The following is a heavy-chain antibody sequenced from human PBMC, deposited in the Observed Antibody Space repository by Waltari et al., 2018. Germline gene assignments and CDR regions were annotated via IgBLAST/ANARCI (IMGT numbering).Heavy chain of an antibody. Sequence: EVLLAESGGGLVQPGRSLRLSCVASGFNFDDYAMHWVRQAPGKGLEWVSGISWNSGSVGYADSVKGRFTISRDNTKNSLYLEMNSLLSDDTALYYCAKDILIAGRPGGAFDVWGQGTLVTVSS. D-gene: IGHD6-6*01. CDR3: AKDILIAGRPGGAFDV. CDR2: ISWNSGSV. J-gene: IGHJ3*01. CDR1: GFNFDDYA. V-gene: IGHV3-9*01.